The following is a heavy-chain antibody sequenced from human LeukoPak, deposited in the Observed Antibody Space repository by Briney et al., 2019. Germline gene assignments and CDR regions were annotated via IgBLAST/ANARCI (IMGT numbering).Heavy chain of an antibody. V-gene: IGHV1-69*04. D-gene: IGHD3-16*01. CDR1: GDSFTSFG. Sequence: ASVKVSCKASGDSFTSFGINWVRQAPGQGLEWMGRIIPFLGITNHAQSFQGRVTLTADRSTNMAYMELTSLRSEDTAVYYCTRGNTKFSLGGVYDAFNIWGQGTVVIVSS. J-gene: IGHJ3*02. CDR3: TRGNTKFSLGGVYDAFNI. CDR2: IIPFLGIT.